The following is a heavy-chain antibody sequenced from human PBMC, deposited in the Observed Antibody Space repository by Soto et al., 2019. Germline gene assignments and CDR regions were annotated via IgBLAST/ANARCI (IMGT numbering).Heavy chain of an antibody. J-gene: IGHJ1*01. CDR3: ARYSSSWSKYLQY. CDR2: IYHSGNS. D-gene: IGHD6-13*01. CDR1: GGAFSSTNYC. V-gene: IGHV4-39*07. Sequence: PSETLSLTCTVSGGAFSSTNYCWGWIRQPPGKGLEWIGNIYHSGNSYYNPSLKSRVTLSLDTSKNQFSLKLNSVIAADTAVYYCARYSSSWSKYLQYWGRGTLVTVS.